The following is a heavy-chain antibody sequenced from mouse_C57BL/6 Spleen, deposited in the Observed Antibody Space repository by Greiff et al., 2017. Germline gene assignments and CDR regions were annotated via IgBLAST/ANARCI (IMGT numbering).Heavy chain of an antibody. CDR2: INYDGSST. V-gene: IGHV5-16*01. CDR3: AKSYDGYLFDY. Sequence: EVKLVESEGGLVQPGSSMKLSCTASGFTFSDYYMAWVRQVPEKGLEWVANINYDGSSTYYLDSLKSRFIISRDNAKNILYLQMSSLKSEDTATYYCAKSYDGYLFDYWGQGTTLTVSS. D-gene: IGHD2-3*01. J-gene: IGHJ2*01. CDR1: GFTFSDYY.